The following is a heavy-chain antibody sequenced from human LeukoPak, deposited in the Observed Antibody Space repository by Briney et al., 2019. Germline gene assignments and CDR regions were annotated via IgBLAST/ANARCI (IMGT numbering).Heavy chain of an antibody. V-gene: IGHV1-18*01. CDR1: GYTFSNYG. J-gene: IGHJ4*02. CDR2: ISADNGQT. CDR3: ARDEPSNSGWYYFDN. Sequence: ASVKVSCKASGYTFSNYGISWVRQAPGQGLEWLGWISADNGQTRYSQQFQERVKMTTDTSTNTAYMELKSLKSDDTAVYYCARDEPSNSGWYYFDNWGQGTLVTVSS. D-gene: IGHD1-26*01.